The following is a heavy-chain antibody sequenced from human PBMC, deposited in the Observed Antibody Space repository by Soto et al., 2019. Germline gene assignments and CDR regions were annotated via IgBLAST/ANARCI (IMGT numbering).Heavy chain of an antibody. Sequence: QVQLVESGGGVAQPGMSLRLSCEASGFTFSAYAIHWVRQAPGKGLEWVAALSSDETFTSYADSVRGRFTISKNNSKNPLDLQINRLRTEETAVYRCARDRGGETPGGWFDPWGQGTLVTVSS. D-gene: IGHD3-10*01. CDR3: ARDRGGETPGGWFDP. V-gene: IGHV3-30-3*01. CDR2: LSSDETFT. CDR1: GFTFSAYA. J-gene: IGHJ5*02.